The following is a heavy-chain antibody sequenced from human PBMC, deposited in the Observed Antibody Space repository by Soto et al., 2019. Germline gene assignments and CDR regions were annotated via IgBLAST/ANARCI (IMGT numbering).Heavy chain of an antibody. J-gene: IGHJ4*02. CDR1: GYTLTELS. D-gene: IGHD5-12*01. CDR3: ATVWSNSGYDH. V-gene: IGHV1-24*01. CDR2: FDPEDGET. Sequence: GASVKVSCKVSGYTLTELSMHWLLQAPGKGLEWMGGFDPEDGETIYAQKFQGRVTMTEDTSTDTAYMELSSLRSEDTAVYYCATVWSNSGYDHWGQGTLVTVSS.